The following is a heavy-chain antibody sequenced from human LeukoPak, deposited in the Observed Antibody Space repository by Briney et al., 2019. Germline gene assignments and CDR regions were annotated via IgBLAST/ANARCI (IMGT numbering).Heavy chain of an antibody. CDR3: ARVATLPWGVFDY. CDR1: GGSISSGSYY. D-gene: IGHD3-10*01. Sequence: SETLSLTCTVSGGSISSGSYYWSWIRQPAGKGLEWIGRIYTSGSTNYNPSLKSRVTISVDTSKNRFSLKLSSVTAADTAVYYCARVATLPWGVFDYWGQGTLVTVSS. CDR2: IYTSGST. V-gene: IGHV4-61*02. J-gene: IGHJ4*02.